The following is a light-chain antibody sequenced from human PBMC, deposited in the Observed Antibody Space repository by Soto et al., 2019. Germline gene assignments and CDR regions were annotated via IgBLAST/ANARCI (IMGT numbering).Light chain of an antibody. J-gene: IGLJ1*01. CDR1: NGDVGGYTC. CDR3: SSYTSSSTLGYV. CDR2: VVS. V-gene: IGLV2-14*01. Sequence: QSALTQPASVSGTPGHSNTISCTATNGDVGGYTCEALYQHLPRKPPKRMIYVVSNRPSGVSDRFPGSESGNMASVIISGLQADDEDNYYRSSYTSSSTLGYVFGTGTKVTVL.